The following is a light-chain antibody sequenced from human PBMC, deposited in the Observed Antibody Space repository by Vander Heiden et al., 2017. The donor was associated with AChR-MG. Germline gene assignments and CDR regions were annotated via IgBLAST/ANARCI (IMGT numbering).Light chain of an antibody. CDR2: AAS. V-gene: IGKV1-27*01. Sequence: DIQMTQSPSSLSASVGDRVTITCRASQGISNSLAWYQQKPGRAPKLLIYAASTLQPGGPSRFSGGGSEADDSLIISSLQQEDVATYYCQKYNSGQWTFGEGTKVEIK. CDR3: QKYNSGQWT. J-gene: IGKJ1*01. CDR1: QGISNS.